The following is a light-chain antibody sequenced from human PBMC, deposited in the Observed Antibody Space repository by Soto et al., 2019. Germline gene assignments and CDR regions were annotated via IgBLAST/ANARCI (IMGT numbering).Light chain of an antibody. CDR2: ADS. V-gene: IGKV3-11*02. Sequence: EIVLTQSQATLSLSPLDRATLYCRASQSISGYLGWYQQKPGQAPRLLIYADSNRATGIPARFSGSGSGRDFTLTISSLEPEDFSVYYCQQRYNWPITFGQGTRLEI. CDR3: QQRYNWPIT. CDR1: QSISGY. J-gene: IGKJ5*01.